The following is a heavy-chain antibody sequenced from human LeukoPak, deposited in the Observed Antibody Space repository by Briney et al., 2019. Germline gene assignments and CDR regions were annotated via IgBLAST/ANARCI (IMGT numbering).Heavy chain of an antibody. Sequence: SETLSLTCTVSGGSISSSSYYWGWIRQPPGKGLEWIGSIYYSGSTYYNPSLKSRVTISVDTSKNQFSLKLSSVTAADTAVYCCARHPADYKNLYYYYYYMDVWGKGTTVTVSS. CDR3: ARHPADYKNLYYYYYYMDV. CDR2: IYYSGST. V-gene: IGHV4-39*01. CDR1: GGSISSSSYY. D-gene: IGHD4-11*01. J-gene: IGHJ6*03.